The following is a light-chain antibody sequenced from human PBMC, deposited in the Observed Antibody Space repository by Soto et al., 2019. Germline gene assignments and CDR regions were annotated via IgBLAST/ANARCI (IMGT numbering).Light chain of an antibody. V-gene: IGLV1-40*01. J-gene: IGLJ3*02. Sequence: QSVLTQPPSVSGAPGQRVTISCTGSSSNIGSGYGVHWYHQRPGAAPKLLIYVNTNRPSGVPDRFSGSQSGTSASLVITGLQAEDEADYYCQSYDSSLSGWVFGGGTKLTVL. CDR1: SSNIGSGYG. CDR2: VNT. CDR3: QSYDSSLSGWV.